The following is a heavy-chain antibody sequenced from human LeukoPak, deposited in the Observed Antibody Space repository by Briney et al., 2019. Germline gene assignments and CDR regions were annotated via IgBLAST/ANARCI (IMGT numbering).Heavy chain of an antibody. CDR2: IYYSGGT. D-gene: IGHD3-22*01. CDR3: ARVYSYDSSGRFDY. CDR1: GGSISSSSYY. V-gene: IGHV4-39*07. J-gene: IGHJ4*02. Sequence: SETLSLTCTVSGGSISSSSYYWGWIRQPPGKGLEWIGSIYYSGGTYYNPSLKSRVTISIDTSKNHFSLKLSSVTAADTAVYYCARVYSYDSSGRFDYWGQGTLVTVSS.